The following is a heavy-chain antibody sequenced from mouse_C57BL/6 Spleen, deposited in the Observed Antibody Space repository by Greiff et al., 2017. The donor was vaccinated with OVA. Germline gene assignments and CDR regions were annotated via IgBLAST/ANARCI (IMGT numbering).Heavy chain of an antibody. J-gene: IGHJ2*01. V-gene: IGHV3-6*01. CDR2: ISYDGSN. CDR3: ARDIWKNYFDY. Sequence: EVKLMESGPGLVKPSQSLSLTCSVTGYSITSGYYWNWIRQFPGNKLEWMGYISYDGSNNYNPSLKNRISITRDTSKNQFFLKLNSVTTEDTATYYCARDIWKNYFDYWGQGTTLTVSS. CDR1: GYSITSGYY. D-gene: IGHD1-1*02.